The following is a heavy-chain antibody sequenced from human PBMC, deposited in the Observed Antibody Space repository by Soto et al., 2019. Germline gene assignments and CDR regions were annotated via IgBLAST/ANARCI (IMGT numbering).Heavy chain of an antibody. J-gene: IGHJ4*02. V-gene: IGHV4-34*01. CDR2: INLDGVT. Sequence: SETLSLTCAVFGGSFSGYYWGWIRQPPGKGLEWIGEINLDGVTNYNPSLKSRLTISVDTSKNQFSLKLNSVTAADTAVYYCARTATQCSRTSCYTVSLDFWGQGTLVTVSS. CDR3: ARTATQCSRTSCYTVSLDF. D-gene: IGHD2-2*02. CDR1: GGSFSGYY.